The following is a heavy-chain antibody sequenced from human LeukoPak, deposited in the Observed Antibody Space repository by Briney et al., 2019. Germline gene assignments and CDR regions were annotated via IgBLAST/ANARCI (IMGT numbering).Heavy chain of an antibody. D-gene: IGHD1-26*01. CDR1: GGTFSSYA. V-gene: IGHV1-69*13. J-gene: IGHJ4*02. Sequence: GASVKVSCKASGGTFSSYAISWVRQAPGQGLEWMGGIIPIFGTANYAQKFQGRVTITADESTSTAYMELSSQRSEDTAVYYCASASIVGATVYYFDYWGQGTLVTVSS. CDR3: ASASIVGATVYYFDY. CDR2: IIPIFGTA.